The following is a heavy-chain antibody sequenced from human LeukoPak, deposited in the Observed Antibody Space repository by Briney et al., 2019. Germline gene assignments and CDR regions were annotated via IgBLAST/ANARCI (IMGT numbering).Heavy chain of an antibody. J-gene: IGHJ4*02. Sequence: GGSLRLSCAASGFTFDDYAMHWVRQGPGKGLERVSGISWNSGYIGYADSVKGRFTISRDNAKNSLYLQMNSLTAEDTALYYCAKDPHYNTLSGYFDYWGQGTLVTVSS. CDR2: ISWNSGYI. D-gene: IGHD3-10*01. CDR1: GFTFDDYA. CDR3: AKDPHYNTLSGYFDY. V-gene: IGHV3-9*01.